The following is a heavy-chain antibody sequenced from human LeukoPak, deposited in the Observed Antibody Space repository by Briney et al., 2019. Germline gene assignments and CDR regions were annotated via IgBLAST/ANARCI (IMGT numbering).Heavy chain of an antibody. CDR1: GGSFSGYY. CDR3: ASFSGSYRG. D-gene: IGHD1-26*01. Sequence: SETLSLTCAVYGGSFSGYYWSWIRQPPGKGLEWIGEINHSGSTYYNPSLKSRVTISVDTSKNQFSLKLSSVTAADTAVYYCASFSGSYRGWGQGTLVTVSS. J-gene: IGHJ4*02. V-gene: IGHV4-34*01. CDR2: INHSGST.